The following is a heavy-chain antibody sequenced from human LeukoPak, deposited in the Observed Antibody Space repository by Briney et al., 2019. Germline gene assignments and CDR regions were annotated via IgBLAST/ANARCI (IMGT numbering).Heavy chain of an antibody. V-gene: IGHV3-53*01. Sequence: GGSLRLSCAASGFLVSTNYMSWVRQAPGKGLEWVSVIHSGDNTYYADSVKGRFTIYRDNSRNTLYLQMNSLRVEDTAVYYCGRDLGVGFCSSTGCNNLNMDVWGKGTTVAVSS. D-gene: IGHD2-2*01. CDR2: IHSGDNT. CDR3: GRDLGVGFCSSTGCNNLNMDV. J-gene: IGHJ6*03. CDR1: GFLVSTNY.